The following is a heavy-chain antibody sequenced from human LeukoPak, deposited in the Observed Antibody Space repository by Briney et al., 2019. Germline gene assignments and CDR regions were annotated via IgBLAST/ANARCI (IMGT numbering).Heavy chain of an antibody. J-gene: IGHJ4*02. CDR2: VSGSGGST. Sequence: GGSLRLSCAASGFTFRRYGMSWVRQAPGKGLEWVSAVSGSGGSTYYGDSVKGRFTVSRDNSKNTLYLQMNSLRAEDTAVYYCAKDGDINVLRYFDWLLYLDYWGQGTLVTVSS. V-gene: IGHV3-23*01. D-gene: IGHD3-9*01. CDR1: GFTFRRYG. CDR3: AKDGDINVLRYFDWLLYLDY.